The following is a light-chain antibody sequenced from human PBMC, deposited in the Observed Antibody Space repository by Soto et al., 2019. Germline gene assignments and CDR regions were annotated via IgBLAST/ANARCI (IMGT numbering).Light chain of an antibody. CDR1: SSNIGRNT. CDR2: KDN. Sequence: QSVLTQPHSASGTPGQRVTISCTGGSSNIGRNTVNWYQQLPGTAPKLLMYKDNQRPSGVPDRFSGSKSGTSASLAISGLQSEDEADYYCAAWDASLSGVVFGGGTKVTVL. J-gene: IGLJ2*01. V-gene: IGLV1-44*01. CDR3: AAWDASLSGVV.